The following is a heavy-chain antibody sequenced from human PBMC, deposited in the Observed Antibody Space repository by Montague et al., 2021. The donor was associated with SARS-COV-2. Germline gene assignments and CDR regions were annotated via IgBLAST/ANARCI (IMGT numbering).Heavy chain of an antibody. D-gene: IGHD3-22*01. J-gene: IGHJ3*02. Sequence: NPSLKSRVTISVDTSKNQFSLKLSSVTAADTAVYYCARDTMIVVVIGAFDIGGQGKMVNV. V-gene: IGHV4-31*02. CDR3: ARDTMIVVVIGAFDI.